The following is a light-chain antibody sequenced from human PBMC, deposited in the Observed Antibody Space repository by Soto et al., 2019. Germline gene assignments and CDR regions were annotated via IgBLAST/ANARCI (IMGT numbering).Light chain of an antibody. CDR2: WAS. V-gene: IGKV4-1*01. CDR3: QQYYTAPYT. CDR1: QSVLYFSNNQNY. J-gene: IGKJ2*01. Sequence: DIVMTQSPDSLAVSLGERATINCKSSQSVLYFSNNQNYLAWYQQKPGQPPKLLIYWASTRESGVPDRFSGSGSGKHFTLTISSLQAEDVAVYYCQQYYTAPYTFGQGTKLEI.